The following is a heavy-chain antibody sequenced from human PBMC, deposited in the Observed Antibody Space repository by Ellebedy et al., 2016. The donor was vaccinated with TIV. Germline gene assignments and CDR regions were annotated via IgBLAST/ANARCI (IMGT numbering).Heavy chain of an antibody. CDR3: ARDRRGSYDF. CDR2: ISNTGRT. J-gene: IGHJ4*02. CDR1: GASISSSY. D-gene: IGHD3-10*01. Sequence: MPSETLSLTCTVSGASISSSYWSWIRQTPGKDLEWIGYISNTGRTNYNPSLQSRVTISVETSRNQFSLTLRSLTAADTAVYYCARDRRGSYDFWGQGTLLAVSS. V-gene: IGHV4-59*01.